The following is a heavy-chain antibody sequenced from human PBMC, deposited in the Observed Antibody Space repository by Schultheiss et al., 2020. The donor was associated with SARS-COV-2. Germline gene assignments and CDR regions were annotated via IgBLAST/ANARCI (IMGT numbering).Heavy chain of an antibody. CDR3: AKDLVMITFGGVVY. CDR1: GFTFSSYG. CDR2: ISYDGSSK. Sequence: GGSLRLSCAASGFTFSSYGMHWVRQAPGKGLEWVAVISYDGSSKFYADSVKGRFTISRDNSKNTLYLQMNSLRAEDTAVYYCAKDLVMITFGGVVYWGQGTLVTVSS. V-gene: IGHV3-30*18. J-gene: IGHJ4*02. D-gene: IGHD3-16*01.